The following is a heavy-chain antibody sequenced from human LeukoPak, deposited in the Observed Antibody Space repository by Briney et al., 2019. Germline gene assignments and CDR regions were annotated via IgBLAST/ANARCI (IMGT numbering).Heavy chain of an antibody. V-gene: IGHV1-18*01. D-gene: IGHD4-17*01. CDR3: ARTVADYVDEYYGMDV. Sequence: ASVKVSCKASGYTFTSYGIIWVRQAPGQGLEWMGWISAYNGNTNYAQKLQGRVTMTTDTSTSTAYMELRSLRSDDTAVYYCARTVADYVDEYYGMDVWGQGTTVTVSS. CDR2: ISAYNGNT. CDR1: GYTFTSYG. J-gene: IGHJ6*02.